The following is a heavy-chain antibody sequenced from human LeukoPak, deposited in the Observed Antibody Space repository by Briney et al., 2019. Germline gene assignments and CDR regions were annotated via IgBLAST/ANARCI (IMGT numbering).Heavy chain of an antibody. CDR3: ARRNYGEVGYYYYMDV. J-gene: IGHJ6*03. D-gene: IGHD4-17*01. V-gene: IGHV4-59*11. Sequence: PSETLSLTRTVSGGSISSHYWSWIRQPPGKGLEWIGYIYYSGSTNYNPSLKSRVTISVDTSKNRFSLKLSSVTAADTAVYYCARRNYGEVGYYYYMDVWGKGTTVTVSS. CDR2: IYYSGST. CDR1: GGSISSHY.